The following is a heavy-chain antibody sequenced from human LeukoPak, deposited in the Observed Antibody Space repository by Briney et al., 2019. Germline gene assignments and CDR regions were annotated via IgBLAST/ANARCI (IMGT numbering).Heavy chain of an antibody. CDR3: AIQSYARFDP. Sequence: GGSLRLSCAASGFTFSSKWLSWVRQAPGKGLEWVGNIQPDGGEQYPVDPVKGRFTISRDNARNSLFLQMNSLRVEDTAVYYCAIQSYARFDPWGQGTLVTVSS. CDR1: GFTFSSKW. CDR2: IQPDGGEQ. J-gene: IGHJ5*02. D-gene: IGHD3-16*01. V-gene: IGHV3-7*01.